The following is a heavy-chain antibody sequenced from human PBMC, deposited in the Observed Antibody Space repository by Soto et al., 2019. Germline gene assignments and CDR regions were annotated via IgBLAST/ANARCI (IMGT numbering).Heavy chain of an antibody. Sequence: ASVKVSCKASGGTFSSYAISWVRQAPGQGLEWMGGIIPIFGTANYAQKFQGRVTITADESTSTAYMELSSLRSEDTAVYYCARDRGIVVVVAATRDYYYYGMDVWGQGTTVT. CDR3: ARDRGIVVVVAATRDYYYYGMDV. CDR2: IIPIFGTA. CDR1: GGTFSSYA. J-gene: IGHJ6*02. D-gene: IGHD2-15*01. V-gene: IGHV1-69*13.